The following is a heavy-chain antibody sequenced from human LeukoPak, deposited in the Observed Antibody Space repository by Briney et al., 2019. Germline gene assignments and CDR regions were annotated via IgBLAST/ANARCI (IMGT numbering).Heavy chain of an antibody. V-gene: IGHV4-4*02. CDR3: AKGSYYDSSGSFYFDY. D-gene: IGHD3-22*01. J-gene: IGHJ4*02. Sequence: SETLSLTCAVSGVSISSSNWWSWVRQPPGKGLEWIGEIYHSGSTNYNPSLKSRVTISVDKSKNQFSLKLSSVTAADTAAYYCAKGSYYDSSGSFYFDYWGQGTLVTVSS. CDR1: GVSISSSNW. CDR2: IYHSGST.